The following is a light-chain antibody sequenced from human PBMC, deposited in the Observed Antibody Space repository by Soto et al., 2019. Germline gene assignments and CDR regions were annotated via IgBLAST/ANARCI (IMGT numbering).Light chain of an antibody. CDR3: SSYTTRSSSV. CDR1: SSDVGGYNY. J-gene: IGLJ1*01. V-gene: IGLV2-14*01. CDR2: EVS. Sequence: QSVLTQPASVSGSPGQSITISCTGTSSDVGGYNYVSWYQQHPGKAPKLMVYEVSNRPSGVSYRFSGSKSGNTASLTISGLQAEDEADYYCSSYTTRSSSVFGTGTKVTVL.